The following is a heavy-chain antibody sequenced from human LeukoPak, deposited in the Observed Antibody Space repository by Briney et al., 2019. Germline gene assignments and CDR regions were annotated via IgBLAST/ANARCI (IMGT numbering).Heavy chain of an antibody. CDR3: TRDRGWQQSDY. D-gene: IGHD5-24*01. CDR1: GFTFSDYW. J-gene: IGHJ4*02. V-gene: IGHV3-7*01. Sequence: GGSLRLSCAASGFTFSDYWMTWVRQSPEKGLERVANIKEDGSEKYYVDSVKGRFTISRDNAKNSLYLQMSSLRDDDTAVYYCTRDRGWQQSDYWGQGTLVTVSS. CDR2: IKEDGSEK.